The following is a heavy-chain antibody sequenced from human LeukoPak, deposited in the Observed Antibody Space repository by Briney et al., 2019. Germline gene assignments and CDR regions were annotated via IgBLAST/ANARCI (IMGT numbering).Heavy chain of an antibody. CDR3: ARSSGYYFPFDY. D-gene: IGHD3-22*01. CDR1: GYTFTSYD. J-gene: IGHJ4*02. Sequence: ASVKVSCKASGYTFTSYDINWVRQATGQGLEWMGWMNPNSGNTGYAQKFQGRVTITRNTSISTAYMELSSLRSEDTAVYYCARSSGYYFPFDYWDQGTLVTVSS. CDR2: MNPNSGNT. V-gene: IGHV1-8*03.